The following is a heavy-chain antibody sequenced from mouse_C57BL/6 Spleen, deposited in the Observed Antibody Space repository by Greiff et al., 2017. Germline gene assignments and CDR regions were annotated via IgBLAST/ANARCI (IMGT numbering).Heavy chain of an antibody. V-gene: IGHV5-16*01. Sequence: EVQLMESEGGLVQPGSSMKLSCTASGFTFSDYYMAWVRQVPEKGLEWVANINYDGSSTYYLDSLKSRFIISRDNAKNIRYLQMSSLKSEDTATYYCARGYFDVWGTGTTVTVSS. CDR3: ARGYFDV. J-gene: IGHJ1*03. CDR1: GFTFSDYY. CDR2: INYDGSST.